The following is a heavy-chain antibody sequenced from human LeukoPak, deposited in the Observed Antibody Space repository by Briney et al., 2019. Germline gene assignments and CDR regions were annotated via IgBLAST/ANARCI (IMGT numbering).Heavy chain of an antibody. CDR3: ARVVVPAAPSCDAFDI. D-gene: IGHD2-2*01. Sequence: GASVKVSCKASGYTFTSYDINWVRQATGQGLEWMGWMNPNSGNTGYAQKFQGRVTMTRNTSISTAYMELSSLRSEDTAVYYCARVVVPAAPSCDAFDIWGQGTMVTVSS. CDR2: MNPNSGNT. V-gene: IGHV1-8*01. J-gene: IGHJ3*02. CDR1: GYTFTSYD.